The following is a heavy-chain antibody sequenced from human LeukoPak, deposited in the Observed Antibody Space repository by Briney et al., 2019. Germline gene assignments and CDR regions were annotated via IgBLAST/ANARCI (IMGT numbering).Heavy chain of an antibody. D-gene: IGHD1-26*01. CDR1: GFTFSSWW. CDR3: ARGHMGIDV. CDR2: VKQDGSEK. J-gene: IGHJ6*04. V-gene: IGHV3-7*01. Sequence: GGSLRLSCAVSGFTFSSWWMTWVRQAPGKGLEWVANVKQDGSEKNYVDSVKGRFTISRDNAKNSLDLQMNRLRAEDTAVYYCARGHMGIDVWGNGTTVTVSS.